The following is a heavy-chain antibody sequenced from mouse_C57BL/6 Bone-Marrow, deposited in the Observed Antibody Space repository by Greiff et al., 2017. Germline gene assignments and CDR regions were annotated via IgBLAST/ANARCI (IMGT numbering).Heavy chain of an antibody. D-gene: IGHD2-4*01. CDR2: IYPRSGNT. Sequence: QVQLQQSGAELARPGASVKLSCKASGYTFTSYGISWVKQRTGQGLEWIGEIYPRSGNTYYNEKFKGKATLTADKSSSTAYMELRSLTSEDSAVYFCARDRLRRGAWFAYWGQGTLVTVSA. CDR1: GYTFTSYG. CDR3: ARDRLRRGAWFAY. J-gene: IGHJ3*01. V-gene: IGHV1-81*01.